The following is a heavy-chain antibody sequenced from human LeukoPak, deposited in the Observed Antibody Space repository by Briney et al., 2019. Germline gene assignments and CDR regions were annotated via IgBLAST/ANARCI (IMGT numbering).Heavy chain of an antibody. J-gene: IGHJ4*02. V-gene: IGHV3-66*01. Sequence: GGSLRLSCAASGFTVSRNYMSWVRQAPGKGLEWVSVIYSGGSTYYADSVKGRFTISRDNSKNTLYLQMNSLRAEDTAVYYCARDPVAGLFDYWGQGTLVTVSS. CDR2: IYSGGST. CDR1: GFTVSRNY. D-gene: IGHD6-19*01. CDR3: ARDPVAGLFDY.